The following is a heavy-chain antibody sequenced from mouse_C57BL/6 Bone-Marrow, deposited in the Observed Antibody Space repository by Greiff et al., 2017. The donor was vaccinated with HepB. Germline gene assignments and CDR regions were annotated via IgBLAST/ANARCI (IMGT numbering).Heavy chain of an antibody. V-gene: IGHV1-18*01. J-gene: IGHJ4*01. CDR1: GYTFTDYN. CDR2: INPNNGGT. D-gene: IGHD1-1*01. Sequence: EVQLQQSGPELVKPGASVKIPCKASGYTFTDYNMDWVKQSHGKSLEWIGDINPNNGGTIYNQKFKGKATLTVDKSSSTAYMELRSLTSEDTAVYYCARHLLLRYYYAMDYWGQGTSVTVSS. CDR3: ARHLLLRYYYAMDY.